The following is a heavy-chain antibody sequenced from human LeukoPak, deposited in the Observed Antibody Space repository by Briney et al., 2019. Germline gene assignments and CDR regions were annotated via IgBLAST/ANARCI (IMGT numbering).Heavy chain of an antibody. V-gene: IGHV3-33*06. J-gene: IGHJ4*02. CDR2: IWNDGSNK. CDR3: AKDAQRGFDYSNSLEY. D-gene: IGHD4-11*01. CDR1: GFTFSHYG. Sequence: PGRSLRLSCAASGFTFSHYGMHWVRQAPGKGLEWVAVIWNDGSNKYYADSVKGRFTIYRDDSQNTLYLQMNSLRAEDTAVYYCAKDAQRGFDYSNSLEYWGQGAPVTVSS.